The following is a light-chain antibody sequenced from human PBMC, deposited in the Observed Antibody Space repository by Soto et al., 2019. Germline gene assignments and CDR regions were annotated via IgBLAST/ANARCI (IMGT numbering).Light chain of an antibody. CDR1: QTVSSW. J-gene: IGKJ1*01. CDR3: QHFNGSSET. V-gene: IGKV1-5*01. CDR2: YAS. Sequence: DLQMTQSPSTLSVSVGDRVTITCRASQTVSSWLAWYQQKPGEAPKLLLYYASTLNSGVPSRFSGSGSGTDFTLTISSLQPDDFATYYCQHFNGSSETFGQGTKVELK.